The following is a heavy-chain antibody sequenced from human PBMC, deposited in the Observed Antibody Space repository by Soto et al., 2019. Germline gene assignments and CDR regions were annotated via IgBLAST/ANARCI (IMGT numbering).Heavy chain of an antibody. Sequence: QAQLVQSGAEVKEPGASVKVSCKASGYSFTTSGITWVRQAPGQGLEWMGWISTYNANTNYAQKLPDRVTLTTDTSTSTAYLELRSLRSDDTAVYYCARRLYGDYDYWGQGTLVTVSS. J-gene: IGHJ4*02. CDR1: GYSFTTSG. D-gene: IGHD4-17*01. V-gene: IGHV1-18*01. CDR2: ISTYNANT. CDR3: ARRLYGDYDY.